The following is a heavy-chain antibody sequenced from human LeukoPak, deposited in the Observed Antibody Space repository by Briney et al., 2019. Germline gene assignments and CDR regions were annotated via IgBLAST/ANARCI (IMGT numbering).Heavy chain of an antibody. CDR3: ARDLLGYYDSSGYDY. V-gene: IGHV3-30*01. D-gene: IGHD3-22*01. CDR1: GFTFSSYA. CDR2: ISYDGNNK. Sequence: GGSLRLSCAASGFTFSSYAMHSVRQAPGKGLERVAVISYDGNNKYYAYSLKCQFTISRDNSKNTLYLKMNSLRAEDTAVYYCARDLLGYYDSSGYDYWGQGTLVTVSS. J-gene: IGHJ4*02.